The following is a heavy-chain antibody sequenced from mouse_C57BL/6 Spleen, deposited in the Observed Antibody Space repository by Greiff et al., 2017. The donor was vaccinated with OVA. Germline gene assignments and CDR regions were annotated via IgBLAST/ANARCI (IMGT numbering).Heavy chain of an antibody. Sequence: EVKLQESGGGLVKPGGSLKLSCAASGFTFSSYAMSWVRQTPEKRLEWVATISDGGSYTYYPDNVKGRFTISRDNAKNNLYLQMSHLKSEDTAMYYCAREGDPGSSPYFDYWGQGTTLTVSS. J-gene: IGHJ2*01. CDR2: ISDGGSYT. CDR1: GFTFSSYA. V-gene: IGHV5-4*01. CDR3: AREGDPGSSPYFDY. D-gene: IGHD1-1*01.